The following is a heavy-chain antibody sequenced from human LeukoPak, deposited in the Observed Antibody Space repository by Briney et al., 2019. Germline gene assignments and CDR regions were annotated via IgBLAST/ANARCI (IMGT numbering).Heavy chain of an antibody. D-gene: IGHD3-16*01. CDR3: ARVRRIWASHWVDP. CDR1: GGTFSSYT. J-gene: IGHJ5*02. Sequence: ASVKVSCKASGGTFSSYTISWVRQAPGQGLEWMGRIIPILGIANYAQKFQGRVTITADKSTSTAYMELRSLRSEDTSVYYCARVRRIWASHWVDPWGQGTLVTVSS. V-gene: IGHV1-69*02. CDR2: IIPILGIA.